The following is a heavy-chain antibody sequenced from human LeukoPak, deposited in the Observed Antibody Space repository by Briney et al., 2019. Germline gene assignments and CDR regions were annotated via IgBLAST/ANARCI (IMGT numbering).Heavy chain of an antibody. CDR3: ARQTADSRGFFMNHFAS. J-gene: IGHJ4*02. CDR2: IYYSGST. Sequence: SETLSLTCTVSGGSVSSSAYFWGWVRQPPGKGLEWIGSIYYSGSTYHNPSLKSRVTISVDTSKNQFSLKLSSATAADTAVLYCARQTADSRGFFMNHFASWGQRTLVTVSS. CDR1: GGSVSSSAYF. V-gene: IGHV4-39*01. D-gene: IGHD6-19*01.